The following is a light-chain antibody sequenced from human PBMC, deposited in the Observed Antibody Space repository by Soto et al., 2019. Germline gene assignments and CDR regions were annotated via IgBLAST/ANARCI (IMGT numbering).Light chain of an antibody. J-gene: IGKJ1*01. CDR2: GAS. CDR3: QQYGSSPGWT. CDR1: QSVSSSY. Sequence: EIVLTQSPGTLSLSPGERATLSCRASQSVSSSYLAWYQQKPGQAPRLLIYGASSRATGIPDRFSGSGSGTYFTLTISRLEPEDFAVYYCQQYGSSPGWTFRQGTKVEIK. V-gene: IGKV3-20*01.